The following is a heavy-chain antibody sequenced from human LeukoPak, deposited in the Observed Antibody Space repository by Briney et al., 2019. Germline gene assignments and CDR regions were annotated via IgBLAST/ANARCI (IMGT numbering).Heavy chain of an antibody. CDR1: GFTVSSNY. Sequence: GGSLRLSCAASGFTVSSNYMSWVRQAPGKGLEWVSVIYSGGSTYYADSVKGRFTISRDNSKNTLYLQMNSLRAEDTAVYYCARVVQGRRDAFDIWGQGTMVTVSS. CDR2: IYSGGST. D-gene: IGHD3-10*01. V-gene: IGHV3-53*01. J-gene: IGHJ3*02. CDR3: ARVVQGRRDAFDI.